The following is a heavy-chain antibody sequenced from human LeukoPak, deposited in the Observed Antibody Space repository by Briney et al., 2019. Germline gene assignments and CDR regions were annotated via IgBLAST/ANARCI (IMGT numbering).Heavy chain of an antibody. CDR1: GFTFSSHS. CDR2: ISSSSSAR. V-gene: IGHV3-48*01. D-gene: IGHD3-3*01. J-gene: IGHJ4*02. Sequence: PGGSLRLSCAASGFTFSSHSMNWVRQASGKGLEWVSYISSSSSARCYADSVKGRFTISRDDARNSLYLQMNSLRAEDTAVYYCARMSGSRLPGYWGQGALVTVSS. CDR3: ARMSGSRLPGY.